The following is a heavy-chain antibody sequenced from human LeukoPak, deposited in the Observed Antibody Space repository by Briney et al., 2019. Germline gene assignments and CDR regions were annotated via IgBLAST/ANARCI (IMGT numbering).Heavy chain of an antibody. V-gene: IGHV3-7*01. Sequence: PGGSLRLSCAASGFTFTNSLMAWVRQAPGKGLEWVANIKQDGSTKHYADSLKGRFTISRDNPKNSLYLQMNNLRADDTAVYYCTRDTDGSLDYWGQGILVTVAS. CDR2: IKQDGSTK. D-gene: IGHD1-26*01. CDR1: GFTFTNSL. J-gene: IGHJ4*02. CDR3: TRDTDGSLDY.